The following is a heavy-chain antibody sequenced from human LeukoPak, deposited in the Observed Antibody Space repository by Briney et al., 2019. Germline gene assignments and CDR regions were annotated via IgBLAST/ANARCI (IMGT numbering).Heavy chain of an antibody. CDR2: ISYDGTIK. V-gene: IGHV3-30*18. J-gene: IGHJ6*02. Sequence: LSLTCAVSGGSISSNNWWIWVRQAPGKGLEWVALISYDGTIKYYADSVKGRFTISRDNSKSTVYLQMNSLRTEDTAVYYCVKYLIPTAVLMDVWGQGTTVTVSS. CDR1: GGSISSNN. D-gene: IGHD2-21*02. CDR3: VKYLIPTAVLMDV.